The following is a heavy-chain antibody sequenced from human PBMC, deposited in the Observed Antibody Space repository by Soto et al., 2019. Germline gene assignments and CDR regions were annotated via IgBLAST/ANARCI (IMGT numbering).Heavy chain of an antibody. J-gene: IGHJ4*02. Sequence: PSETLSLTCTVSGGSISSYYWSWIRQPPGKGLEWIGYIYYSGSTNYNPSLKSRVTISVDTSKNQFSLKLSSVTAADTAVYYCARHLYYYGSGSYPGTFDYWGQGTLVTVSS. V-gene: IGHV4-59*08. CDR2: IYYSGST. D-gene: IGHD3-10*01. CDR3: ARHLYYYGSGSYPGTFDY. CDR1: GGSISSYY.